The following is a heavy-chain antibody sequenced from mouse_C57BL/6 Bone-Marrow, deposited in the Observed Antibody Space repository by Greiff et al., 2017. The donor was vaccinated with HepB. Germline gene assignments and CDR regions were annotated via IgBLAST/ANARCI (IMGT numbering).Heavy chain of an antibody. D-gene: IGHD2-3*01. CDR1: GYAFTNYL. J-gene: IGHJ2*01. CDR3: AREDGYYRDY. CDR2: INPGSGGT. V-gene: IGHV1-54*01. Sequence: QVQLQQSGAELVRPGTSVKVSCKASGYAFTNYLIEWVKQRPGQGLEWIGVINPGSGGTNYNEKFKGKATLTADKSSSTAYMQLSSLTSEDSAVYFCAREDGYYRDYWGQGTTLTVSS.